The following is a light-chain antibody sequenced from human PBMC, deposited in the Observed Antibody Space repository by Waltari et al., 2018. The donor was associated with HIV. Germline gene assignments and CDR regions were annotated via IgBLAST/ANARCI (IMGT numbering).Light chain of an antibody. CDR2: GAS. V-gene: IGKV3-15*01. CDR3: QQYDSSPVT. CDR1: QSVSSK. J-gene: IGKJ5*01. Sequence: EIVMTQSPVTLSVSPGERATLTCRASQSVSSKLVWYQQTPGQAPRLLIYGASTRATGIPGRFSGSGSGTEFTLTISSLQSEDSAMYYCQQYDSSPVTFGQGTRLEIK.